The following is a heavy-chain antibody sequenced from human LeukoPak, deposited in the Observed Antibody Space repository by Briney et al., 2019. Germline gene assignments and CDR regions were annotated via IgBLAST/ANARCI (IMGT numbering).Heavy chain of an antibody. V-gene: IGHV1-2*02. Sequence: ASVKVSCKASGYTFTGYFMHWVRQAPGQGLEWMGWINPSSGGTNYAQKFQGRVTMTGDTSISTAYMDLSSLRSDDTAVYYCARDVAVAGSNFDYWGQGTLVTVSS. CDR3: ARDVAVAGSNFDY. CDR2: INPSSGGT. D-gene: IGHD6-19*01. CDR1: GYTFTGYF. J-gene: IGHJ4*02.